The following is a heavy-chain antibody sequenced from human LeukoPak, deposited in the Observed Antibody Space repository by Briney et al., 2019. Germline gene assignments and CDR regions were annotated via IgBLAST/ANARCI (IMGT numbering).Heavy chain of an antibody. D-gene: IGHD2-15*01. CDR1: GGTFSSYA. Sequence: SVKVSCKASGGTFSSYAISWVRQAPGQGLEWMGRIIPILGIANYAQKFQGRVTITADKSTSTAYMELSSLRSEDAAVYYCARGIHCSGGSCYPMAIWGQGTMVTVSS. J-gene: IGHJ3*02. CDR3: ARGIHCSGGSCYPMAI. CDR2: IIPILGIA. V-gene: IGHV1-69*04.